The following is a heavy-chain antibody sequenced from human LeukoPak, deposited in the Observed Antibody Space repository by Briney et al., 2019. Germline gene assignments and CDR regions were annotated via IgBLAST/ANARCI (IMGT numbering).Heavy chain of an antibody. D-gene: IGHD3-22*01. Sequence: GGSLRLSCAASGFTFSNAWMSWVRQAPGKGLEWVGRIKSKTDGGTTDYAAPVKGRFTISRDDSKNTLYLQMNSLKTEDTAVYYCTTVVSGYHYYFDYWGQGTLVTVSS. V-gene: IGHV3-15*01. CDR1: GFTFSNAW. CDR2: IKSKTDGGTT. J-gene: IGHJ4*02. CDR3: TTVVSGYHYYFDY.